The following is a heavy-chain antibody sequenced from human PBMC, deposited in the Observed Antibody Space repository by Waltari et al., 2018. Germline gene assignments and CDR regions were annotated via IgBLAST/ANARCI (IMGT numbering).Heavy chain of an antibody. D-gene: IGHD6-13*01. CDR2: IYSGGRT. CDR3: ARDREAAGLDY. V-gene: IGHV3-53*02. Sequence: EVQLVETGGGLIQPGGSLRLSCAASGFTVSSNYMSWVRQAPGKGLEWVSVIYSGGRTYYADSVKGRFTISRDNSKNTLYLQMNSLRAEDTAVYYCARDREAAGLDYWGQGTLVTVSS. J-gene: IGHJ4*02. CDR1: GFTVSSNY.